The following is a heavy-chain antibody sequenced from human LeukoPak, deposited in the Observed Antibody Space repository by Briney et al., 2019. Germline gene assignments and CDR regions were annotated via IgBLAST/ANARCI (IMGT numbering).Heavy chain of an antibody. D-gene: IGHD2-21*01. V-gene: IGHV1-2*02. CDR1: GYSFTDYY. CDR2: INPNHGGT. Sequence: ASVKVSCKTSGYSFTDYYMHWVRQAPGQGLEWMGWINPNHGGTSSAQKFQGRVTMTRDTSITTVYMEVSWLTSDDTAIYYCARADRLDGGPYLIGPWGQGTLVTVSS. CDR3: ARADRLDGGPYLIGP. J-gene: IGHJ5*02.